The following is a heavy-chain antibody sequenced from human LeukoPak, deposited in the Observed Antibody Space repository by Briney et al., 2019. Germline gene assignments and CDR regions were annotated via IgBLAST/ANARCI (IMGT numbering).Heavy chain of an antibody. CDR2: ISSSGTI. CDR3: ARDTRSLMDV. D-gene: IGHD3-16*02. Sequence: GGSLRLSCAASGFTFSTYSMNWVRQAPGKGLEWLSYISSSGTIYYADSVKGRFTISRDNAKNSLYLQMNSLRAEDTAVYYCARDTRSLMDVWGQGTTVTVSS. V-gene: IGHV3-48*01. CDR1: GFTFSTYS. J-gene: IGHJ6*02.